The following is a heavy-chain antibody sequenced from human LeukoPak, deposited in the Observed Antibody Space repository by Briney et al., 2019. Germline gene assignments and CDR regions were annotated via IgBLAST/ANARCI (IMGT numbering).Heavy chain of an antibody. CDR2: IYSGGST. V-gene: IGHV3-66*01. CDR1: GFTVSSNY. CDR3: AREGARDYDFWSGYYDYYYYYGMDV. D-gene: IGHD3-3*01. J-gene: IGHJ6*02. Sequence: PGGSLRLSCAASGFTVSSNYMSWVRQAPGKGLEWVSVIYSGGSTYYADSVKGRLTISRDNSKNTLYLQMNSLRAEDTAVYYCAREGARDYDFWSGYYDYYYYYGMDVWGQGTTVTVSS.